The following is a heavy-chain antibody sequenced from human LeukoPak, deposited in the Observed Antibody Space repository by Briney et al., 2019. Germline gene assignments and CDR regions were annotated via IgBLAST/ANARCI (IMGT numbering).Heavy chain of an antibody. J-gene: IGHJ6*02. CDR2: ISYDGSNK. V-gene: IGHV3-30-3*01. CDR1: GFTFSSYA. Sequence: GGSLRLSCVASGFTFSSYAMYWVRQAPGKGLEWVAVISYDGSNKYYADSVKGRFTISRDNSKNTLYLQMNSLRAEDTAVYYCARPSSYYYYYYAMGVWGQGTTVTVSS. CDR3: ARPSSYYYYYYAMGV. D-gene: IGHD6-6*01.